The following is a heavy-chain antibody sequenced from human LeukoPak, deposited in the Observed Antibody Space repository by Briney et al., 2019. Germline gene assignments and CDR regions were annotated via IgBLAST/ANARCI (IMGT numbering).Heavy chain of an antibody. D-gene: IGHD2-21*02. CDR2: INDSGRT. J-gene: IGHJ3*02. V-gene: IGHV4-34*01. Sequence: NSSETLSLTCAVYGGSSSGYYWSWIRQPPGKGLEWIGEINDSGRTNYNPSLKSRVTISVHTSKNQFSLKLSSVTAADTAVYYCARDSRPGAYCGGDCYLGAFDIWGQGTMVTVSS. CDR1: GGSSSGYY. CDR3: ARDSRPGAYCGGDCYLGAFDI.